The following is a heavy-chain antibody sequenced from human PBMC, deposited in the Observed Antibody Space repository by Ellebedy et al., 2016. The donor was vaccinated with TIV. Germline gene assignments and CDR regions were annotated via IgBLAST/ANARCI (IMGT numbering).Heavy chain of an antibody. CDR1: GGSISSGGSY. CDR2: IYYSGST. V-gene: IGHV4-31*03. Sequence: SETLSLXCTVSGGSISSGGSYWSWIRQHPGKGLEWIGYIYYSGSTYYNPSLKSRVTISVDTSKNQFSLKLSSVTAADTAVYYCARGYCSSTSCYRWLGWFDPWGQGTLVTVSS. CDR3: ARGYCSSTSCYRWLGWFDP. J-gene: IGHJ5*02. D-gene: IGHD2-2*01.